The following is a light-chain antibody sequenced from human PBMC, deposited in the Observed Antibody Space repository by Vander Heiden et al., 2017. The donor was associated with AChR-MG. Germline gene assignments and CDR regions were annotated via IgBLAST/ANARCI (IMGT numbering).Light chain of an antibody. CDR1: SRNIGAGYD. Sequence: QSVLTQPPSLSGAPGRRVTISCTGSSRNIGAGYDVHWYQQLPGTAPKLLIYGNSNRPSGVPDRCSGSKSGTSASLAITGLQAEDEADYYCQSYDSSLSGSVFGGGTKLTVL. V-gene: IGLV1-40*01. CDR2: GNS. J-gene: IGLJ2*01. CDR3: QSYDSSLSGSV.